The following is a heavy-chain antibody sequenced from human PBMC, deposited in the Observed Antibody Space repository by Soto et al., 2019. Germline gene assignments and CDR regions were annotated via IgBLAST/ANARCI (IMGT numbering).Heavy chain of an antibody. Sequence: QVQLVQSGAEVKKPGSSVKVSCKASGGTFSSYAISWVRQAPGQGLEWMGGIIPIFGTANYAQKFQGRVTITADESTSIAYMELSTLRSADTAVYYCAREGASGSPIGYWGQGTLVTVSS. CDR2: IIPIFGTA. V-gene: IGHV1-69*01. CDR3: AREGASGSPIGY. J-gene: IGHJ4*02. CDR1: GGTFSSYA. D-gene: IGHD3-22*01.